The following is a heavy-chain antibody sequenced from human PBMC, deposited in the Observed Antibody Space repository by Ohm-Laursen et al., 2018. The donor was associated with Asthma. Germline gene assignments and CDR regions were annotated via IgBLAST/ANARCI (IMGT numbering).Heavy chain of an antibody. Sequence: SLRLSCSASGFTFSSYAMHWVRQAPGTGLEWVAVISYDGSNKYYADSVKGRFTISRDNSKNTLYLQMNSLRAEDTAVYYCARTPRSDILTGYYDYWGQGTLVTVSS. CDR2: ISYDGSNK. J-gene: IGHJ4*02. V-gene: IGHV3-30-3*01. CDR3: ARTPRSDILTGYYDY. CDR1: GFTFSSYA. D-gene: IGHD3-9*01.